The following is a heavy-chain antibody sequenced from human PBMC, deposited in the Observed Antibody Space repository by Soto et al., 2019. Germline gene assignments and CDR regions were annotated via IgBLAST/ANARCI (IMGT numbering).Heavy chain of an antibody. Sequence: PGGSLRLSCAASGFTFSDYDMDWVRQAPGKGLEWVGRSRNKANSYTTISVASVKGRFTFSRDDSKNLVYLQMNSLKTEDTAVYYCAKGVPGIAVAGTGYFQHWGQGTLVTVSS. CDR2: SRNKANSYTT. CDR1: GFTFSDYD. J-gene: IGHJ1*01. D-gene: IGHD6-19*01. CDR3: AKGVPGIAVAGTGYFQH. V-gene: IGHV3-72*01.